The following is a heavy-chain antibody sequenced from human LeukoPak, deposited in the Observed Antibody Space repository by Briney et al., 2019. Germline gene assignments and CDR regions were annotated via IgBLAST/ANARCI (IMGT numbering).Heavy chain of an antibody. CDR3: AKAESNYGDYVPWDY. CDR2: ISGSGGST. V-gene: IGHV3-23*01. Sequence: GGSLRLSCAASGCTFSSYAMSWVCQAPGKGLEWVSAISGSGGSTYYADSVKGRFTISRDNSKNTLYLQMNSLRAEDTAVYYCAKAESNYGDYVPWDYWGQGALVTVSS. CDR1: GCTFSSYA. J-gene: IGHJ4*02. D-gene: IGHD4-17*01.